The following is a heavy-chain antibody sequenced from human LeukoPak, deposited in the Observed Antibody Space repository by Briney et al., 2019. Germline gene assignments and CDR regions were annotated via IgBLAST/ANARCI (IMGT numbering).Heavy chain of an antibody. V-gene: IGHV4-31*03. CDR3: ARDGELRLGELSF. J-gene: IGHJ4*02. Sequence: SETLSLTCTVSGGSISSGGYYWSWIRQHPGKGLEWIGYIYYSGSTYYNPSLKSRVTISVDTSKNQFSLKLSSVTAADTAVYYCARDGELRLGELSFWGQGTLVTVSS. CDR2: IYYSGST. D-gene: IGHD3-16*02. CDR1: GGSISSGGYY.